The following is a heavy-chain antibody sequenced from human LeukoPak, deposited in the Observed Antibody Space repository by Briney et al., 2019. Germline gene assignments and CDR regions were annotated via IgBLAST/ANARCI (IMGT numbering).Heavy chain of an antibody. D-gene: IGHD5-18*01. CDR2: ISGSGGST. CDR3: AKDLDTVDTAMVKRSTGY. Sequence: PGGSLRLSCAASGFTFSSYAMSWVRQAPGKGLEWVSGISGSGGSTYYADSVKGRFTISRDNSKNTLYLQMNSLRAEDTAVYYCAKDLDTVDTAMVKRSTGYWGQGTLVTVSS. V-gene: IGHV3-23*01. J-gene: IGHJ4*02. CDR1: GFTFSSYA.